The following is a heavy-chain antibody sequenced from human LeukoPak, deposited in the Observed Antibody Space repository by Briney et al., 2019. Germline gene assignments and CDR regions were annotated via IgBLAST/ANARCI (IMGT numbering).Heavy chain of an antibody. D-gene: IGHD3-22*01. CDR2: IYWDDDK. CDR3: AHSSYYYDSSGYHAFDI. J-gene: IGHJ3*02. V-gene: IGHV2-5*02. Sequence: SGPTLVKPTQTLTLTCTFSGFSLSTSGVGVGWIRQPPGKALEWLALIYWDDDKRYSPSLKSRLTITKDTSKNQVVLTMTNMDPVDTATYYCAHSSYYYDSSGYHAFDIWGQGTMVTVSS. CDR1: GFSLSTSGVG.